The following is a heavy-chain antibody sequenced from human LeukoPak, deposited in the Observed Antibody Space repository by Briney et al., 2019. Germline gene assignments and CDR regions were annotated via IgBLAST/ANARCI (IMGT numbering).Heavy chain of an antibody. J-gene: IGHJ6*02. CDR2: INSDGSIT. V-gene: IGHV3-74*01. Sequence: GGSLRLSCAASGFTFTTYWMHWVRQAPGKGLVWVSHINSDGSITSYADSVKGRFTISRDNAKNTLYLQMNSLRAEDTAVYYCARDAVNTANAVWGQGTTVTVSS. CDR3: ARDAVNTANAV. D-gene: IGHD5-18*01. CDR1: GFTFTTYW.